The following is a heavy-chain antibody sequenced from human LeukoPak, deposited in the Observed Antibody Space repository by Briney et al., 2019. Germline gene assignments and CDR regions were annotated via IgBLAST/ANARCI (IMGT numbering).Heavy chain of an antibody. V-gene: IGHV4-31*03. D-gene: IGHD2-2*01. CDR3: AREIVVVPEHGPFDY. CDR1: GGSISSGGYY. Sequence: SETLSLICTVSGGSISSGGYYWSWIRQHPGKGLEWIGYIYYSGSTYYNPSLKSRVTISVDTSKNQFSLKLSSVTAADTAVYYCAREIVVVPEHGPFDYWGQGTLVTVSS. CDR2: IYYSGST. J-gene: IGHJ4*02.